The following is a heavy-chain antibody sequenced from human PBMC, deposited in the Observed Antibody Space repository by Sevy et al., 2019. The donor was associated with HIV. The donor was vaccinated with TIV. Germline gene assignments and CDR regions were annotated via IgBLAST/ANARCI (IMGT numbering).Heavy chain of an antibody. CDR2: ISGSGGST. J-gene: IGHJ4*02. Sequence: GGSLRLSCAASGFTFSSYAMSWVRQAPGKGLEWVSAISGSGGSTYYADSVKGRFTISRDNSKNTLYLQMNSLRAEDTAVYYCESPFGYSSGWPTGDDYWGQGTLVTVSS. D-gene: IGHD6-19*01. V-gene: IGHV3-23*01. CDR1: GFTFSSYA. CDR3: ESPFGYSSGWPTGDDY.